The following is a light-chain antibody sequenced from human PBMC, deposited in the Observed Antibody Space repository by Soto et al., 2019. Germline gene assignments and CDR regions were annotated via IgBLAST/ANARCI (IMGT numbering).Light chain of an antibody. CDR3: QQYGSSPRT. CDR2: GAS. CDR1: QSVSGSY. J-gene: IGKJ1*01. V-gene: IGKV3-20*01. Sequence: EIVLTQSPGTLSLSPGERVTLSCRASQSVSGSYFAWYQQKPGQAPRLLIYGASTRATGIPDRFSGSGSGTDFTLTISRLEPEDFAVYYCQQYGSSPRTFGQGTKVEIK.